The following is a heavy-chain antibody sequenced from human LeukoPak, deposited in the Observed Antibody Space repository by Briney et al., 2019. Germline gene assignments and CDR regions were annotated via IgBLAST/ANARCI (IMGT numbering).Heavy chain of an antibody. J-gene: IGHJ3*02. Sequence: GESLKISCKGSGYSFTSYWIGWVRQMPGKGLEWMGIIYPGDSDTRYSPSFQGQVTISADKSISTAYLQWSSLKASDTAMYYCAREPTQTTVVTQGAFDIWGQGTMVTVSS. D-gene: IGHD4-23*01. V-gene: IGHV5-51*01. CDR1: GYSFTSYW. CDR3: AREPTQTTVVTQGAFDI. CDR2: IYPGDSDT.